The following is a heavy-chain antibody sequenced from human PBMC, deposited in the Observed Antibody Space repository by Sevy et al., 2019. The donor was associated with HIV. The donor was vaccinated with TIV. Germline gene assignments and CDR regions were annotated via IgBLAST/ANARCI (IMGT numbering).Heavy chain of an antibody. CDR3: ARGDVLRYCSSTSCRRYYYYGMDV. CDR2: INHSGCT. D-gene: IGHD2-2*01. CDR1: GGSFSGYY. J-gene: IGHJ6*02. V-gene: IGHV4-34*01. Sequence: SETLSLTCAVYGGSFSGYYWSWIRQPPGNGLEWIGEINHSGCTNYNPSLKSRVTISVDTSKNQFSLKLSSVTAADTAVYYCARGDVLRYCSSTSCRRYYYYGMDVSGQGTAVTVSS.